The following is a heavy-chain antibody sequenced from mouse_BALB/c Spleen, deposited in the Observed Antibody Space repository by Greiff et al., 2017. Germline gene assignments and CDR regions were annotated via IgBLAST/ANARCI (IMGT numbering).Heavy chain of an antibody. CDR2: INPSSGYT. D-gene: IGHD1-2*01. CDR3: ASAPLLRLQDAY. V-gene: IGHV1-4*02. Sequence: VQLQQSAAELARPGASVKMSCKASGYTFTSYTMHWVKQRPGQGLEWIGYINPSSGYTEYNQKFKDKTTLTADKSSSTAYMQLSSLTSEDSAVYYCASAPLLRLQDAYWGQGTLVTVSA. CDR1: GYTFTSYT. J-gene: IGHJ3*01.